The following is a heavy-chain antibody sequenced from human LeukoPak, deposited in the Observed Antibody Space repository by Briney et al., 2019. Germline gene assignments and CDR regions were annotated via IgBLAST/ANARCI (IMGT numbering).Heavy chain of an antibody. J-gene: IGHJ3*02. V-gene: IGHV4-4*07. CDR1: GGSIGNYY. CDR2: VYTSGST. D-gene: IGHD4-23*01. CDR3: ARDSPTVVGGDLFDI. Sequence: PSETLSLTCTVSGGSIGNYYWTWIRQPVGKGLEWIGRVYTSGSTNYNPSLKSRLNMSLDTSKNQFSLRLNSVTAADTAVYYCARDSPTVVGGDLFDIWGQGTLVTVSS.